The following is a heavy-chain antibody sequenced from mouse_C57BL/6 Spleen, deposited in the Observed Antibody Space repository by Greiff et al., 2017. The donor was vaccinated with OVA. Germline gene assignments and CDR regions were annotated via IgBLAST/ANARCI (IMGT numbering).Heavy chain of an antibody. CDR1: GYAFSSSW. J-gene: IGHJ4*01. Sequence: VHLVESGPELVKPGASVKISCKASGYAFSSSWMNWVKQRPGKGLEWIGRIYPGDGDTNYNGKFKGKATLTADKSSSTAYMQLSSLTSEDSAVYFCAREDGYGYAMDYWGQGTSVTVSS. D-gene: IGHD2-2*01. CDR2: IYPGDGDT. V-gene: IGHV1-82*01. CDR3: AREDGYGYAMDY.